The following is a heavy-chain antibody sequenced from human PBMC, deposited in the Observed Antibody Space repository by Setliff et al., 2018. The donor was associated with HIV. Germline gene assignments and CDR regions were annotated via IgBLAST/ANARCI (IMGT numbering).Heavy chain of an antibody. CDR3: ARDRAYCSSTTCEDYFDY. D-gene: IGHD2-2*01. V-gene: IGHV1-2*02. Sequence: ASVKVSCKASGFTFSDYYMHWVRQAPGQGLEWMGWVRPYNADKNYAQKFQGRVTMTSDTSISTAYLELSGLTSDDTAIYYCARDRAYCSSTTCEDYFDYWGQGTLVTVSS. J-gene: IGHJ4*02. CDR2: VRPYNADK. CDR1: GFTFSDYY.